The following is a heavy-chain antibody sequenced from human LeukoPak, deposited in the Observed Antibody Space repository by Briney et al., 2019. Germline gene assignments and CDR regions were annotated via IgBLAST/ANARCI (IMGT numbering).Heavy chain of an antibody. V-gene: IGHV3-30*04. Sequence: PGRSLRLSCAASGFTFSSYAMHWVRQAPGKGLEWVAVISYDGSNKYYADSVKGRFTISRDNSKNTLYLQMNSLRAEDTAVYYCARAMVRGVISLAVDYYYGMDVWGQGTTVTVSS. J-gene: IGHJ6*02. CDR3: ARAMVRGVISLAVDYYYGMDV. CDR1: GFTFSSYA. D-gene: IGHD3-10*01. CDR2: ISYDGSNK.